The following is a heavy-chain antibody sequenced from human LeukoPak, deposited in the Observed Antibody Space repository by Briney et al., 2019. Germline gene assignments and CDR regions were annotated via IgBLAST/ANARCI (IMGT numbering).Heavy chain of an antibody. CDR2: IKYDGTST. CDR1: GFTFSNYW. Sequence: PGGSLRLSCAASGFTFSNYWMYWVRQAPGKGLVWVSRIKYDGTSTDYADSVKGRFTISRDNAKSTLYLQMNSLRAEDTAIYYCVRGSNGWSGFDFWGQGTLVTVSS. CDR3: VRGSNGWSGFDF. V-gene: IGHV3-74*01. J-gene: IGHJ4*02. D-gene: IGHD6-19*01.